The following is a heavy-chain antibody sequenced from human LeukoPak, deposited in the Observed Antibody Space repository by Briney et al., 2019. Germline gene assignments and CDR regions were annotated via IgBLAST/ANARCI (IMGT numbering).Heavy chain of an antibody. D-gene: IGHD3-3*01. V-gene: IGHV3-23*01. CDR2: ISGSGGST. CDR1: GFTSSSYA. CDR3: AKGPRITIFGVVILNWFDP. J-gene: IGHJ5*02. Sequence: GGSLRLSCAASGFTSSSYAMSWVRQPPGNGLEWDSAISGSGGSTYYADSVKGRFTISRDNSKNTLYLQMNSLRAEDTAVYYCAKGPRITIFGVVILNWFDPWGQGTLVTVSS.